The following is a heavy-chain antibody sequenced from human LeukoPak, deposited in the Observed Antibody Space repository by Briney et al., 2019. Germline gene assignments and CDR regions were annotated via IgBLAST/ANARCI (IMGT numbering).Heavy chain of an antibody. J-gene: IGHJ4*02. CDR1: GGSFSGYY. CDR2: INHSGST. D-gene: IGHD2-2*01. V-gene: IGHV4-34*01. Sequence: PSETLSLTCAVYGGSFSGYYWSWIRQPPGKGLEWIGEINHSGSTNYNPSLKSRVTISVDTSKNQFSLKLGSVTAADTAVYYCARSCGSTSCYRYWGQGTLVTVSS. CDR3: ARSCGSTSCYRY.